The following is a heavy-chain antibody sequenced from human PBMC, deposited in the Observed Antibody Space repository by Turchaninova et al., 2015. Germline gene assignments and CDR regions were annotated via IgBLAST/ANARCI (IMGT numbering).Heavy chain of an antibody. CDR3: AKYLVVTRRGYFDY. D-gene: IGHD2-21*02. V-gene: IGHV3-23*04. CDR2: SSDSGGDT. J-gene: IGHJ4*02. Sequence: EVQLVESGGGLVQPGGSLRRSCETSGFTFCSYARGWVRQAQGKGLEWVSTSSDSGGDTYYADSVKGRFTISRDNAKNTLYLQMSSLRAEDTAVYYCAKYLVVTRRGYFDYWGQGTLVTVSS. CDR1: GFTFCSYA.